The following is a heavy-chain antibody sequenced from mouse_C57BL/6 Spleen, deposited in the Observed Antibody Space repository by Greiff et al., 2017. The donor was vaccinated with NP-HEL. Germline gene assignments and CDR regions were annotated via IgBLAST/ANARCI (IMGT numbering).Heavy chain of an antibody. CDR1: GYTFTGYW. CDR3: ARKQPHGYYHFDY. CDR2: ILPGSGST. J-gene: IGHJ2*01. D-gene: IGHD2-3*01. Sequence: VKLVESGAELLKPGASVKLSCKATGYTFTGYWIEWVKQRPGHGLEWIGEILPGSGSTNYNEKFKAKATFTADTSSNTAYMQLSSLTTEDSAIYYCARKQPHGYYHFDYRGQGTTLTVSS. V-gene: IGHV1-9*01.